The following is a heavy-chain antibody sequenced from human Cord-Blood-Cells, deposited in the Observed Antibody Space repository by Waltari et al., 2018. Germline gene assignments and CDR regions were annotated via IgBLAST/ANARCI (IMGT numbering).Heavy chain of an antibody. CDR2: INHSGST. D-gene: IGHD3-10*01. J-gene: IGHJ3*02. V-gene: IGHV4-34*01. CDR1: GGSFSGYY. CDR3: ARPKGRGLLYDAFDI. Sequence: QVQLQQWGAGLLKPSETLSLTCAVYGGSFSGYYWSWIRQPPGKGLEWVGEINHSGSTNYNPSLKGRVTISVDTSKNQFSLKLSSVTAADTAVYYCARPKGRGLLYDAFDIWGQGTMVTVSS.